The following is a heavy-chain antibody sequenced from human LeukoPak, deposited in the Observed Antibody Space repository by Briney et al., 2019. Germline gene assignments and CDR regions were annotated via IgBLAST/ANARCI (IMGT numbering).Heavy chain of an antibody. CDR1: GFTFSSYG. J-gene: IGHJ5*02. D-gene: IGHD3-10*01. Sequence: PGRSLRLSCAASGFTFSSYGMHWVRQAPGKGLEWVAVIWYGGSNKYYADSVKGRFTIPRDNSKNTLYLQMNSLRAEDTAVYYCAKDRGGLWTGSHNWFDPWGQGTLVTVSS. V-gene: IGHV3-30*18. CDR3: AKDRGGLWTGSHNWFDP. CDR2: IWYGGSNK.